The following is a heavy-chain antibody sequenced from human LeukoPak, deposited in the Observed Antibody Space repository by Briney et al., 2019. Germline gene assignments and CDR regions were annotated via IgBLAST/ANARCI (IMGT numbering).Heavy chain of an antibody. CDR1: GFTFRSYA. V-gene: IGHV3-23*01. D-gene: IGHD5-24*01. CDR3: ARVGDGYNFWGWGYYFDY. CDR2: IRASGGST. Sequence: WGSLRLSCAASGFTFRSYAMSWGRRAPGKGLEWVSAIRASGGSTYYAASVKGRFTISRDNSKNTLYLQMNSLRAEDTAVYYCARVGDGYNFWGWGYYFDYWGQGTLVTVSS. J-gene: IGHJ4*02.